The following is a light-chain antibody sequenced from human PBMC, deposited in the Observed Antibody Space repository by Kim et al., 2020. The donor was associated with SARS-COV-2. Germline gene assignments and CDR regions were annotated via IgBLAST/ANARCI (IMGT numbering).Light chain of an antibody. CDR2: IKN. J-gene: IGLJ2*01. CDR3: SSRDSSGNHVV. Sequence: SELPHDPAVSVALGQTVRITCQGDNIRNYYASWYQQKPGQAPVLVIYIKNSRPSGIPDRFSGSSSGNTASLTITGAQAEDEADYYCSSRDSSGNHVVFGGGTKVTVL. V-gene: IGLV3-19*01. CDR1: NIRNYY.